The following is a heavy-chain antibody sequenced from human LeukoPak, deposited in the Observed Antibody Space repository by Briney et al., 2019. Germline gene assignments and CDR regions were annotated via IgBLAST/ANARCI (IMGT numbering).Heavy chain of an antibody. CDR2: ITSSSSAK. J-gene: IGHJ4*02. V-gene: IGHV3-48*01. CDR3: TRDQEGSDY. Sequence: GGSLRLSCVASGFTFSTYSMNRVRQAPGKGLEWVSYITSSSSAKYYADSVKGRFTISRDNAENSLYLQMNSLRAEDTAVYYCTRDQEGSDYWGQGTLVTVSS. CDR1: GFTFSTYS.